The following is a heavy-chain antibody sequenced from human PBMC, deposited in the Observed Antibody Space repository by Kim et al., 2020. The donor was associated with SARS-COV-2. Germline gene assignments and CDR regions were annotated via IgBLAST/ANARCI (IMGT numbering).Heavy chain of an antibody. D-gene: IGHD1-1*01. CDR1: GFSFSTYA. Sequence: GGSLRLSCAASGFSFSTYAIHWVRQAPGKGLECVGVISNDGSSQHYADSVKGRFTISRDYSKNTVYLQMTSLRTEDTAVYYCARDGPSGPNDLYYWGQGTLVTVPS. CDR2: ISNDGSSQ. CDR3: ARDGPSGPNDLYY. J-gene: IGHJ4*02. V-gene: IGHV3-30-3*01.